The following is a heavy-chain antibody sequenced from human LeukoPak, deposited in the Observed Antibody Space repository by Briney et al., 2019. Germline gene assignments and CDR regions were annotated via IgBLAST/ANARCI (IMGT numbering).Heavy chain of an antibody. Sequence: GGSLRLSCAVSGFTFRNYGMSWVRQAPGKGLEWVSVVSDSGSSAYYADSVKGRFTISRDNSKNTLYLQMNSLRAEDTAVYYCASASYCKGGSCYSVHWGQGTLVTVSS. J-gene: IGHJ4*02. CDR2: VSDSGSSA. D-gene: IGHD2-15*01. CDR1: GFTFRNYG. V-gene: IGHV3-23*01. CDR3: ASASYCKGGSCYSVH.